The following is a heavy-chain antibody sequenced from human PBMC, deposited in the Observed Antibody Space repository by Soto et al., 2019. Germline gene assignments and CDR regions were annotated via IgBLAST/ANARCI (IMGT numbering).Heavy chain of an antibody. D-gene: IGHD3-3*01. V-gene: IGHV4-31*01. CDR2: IYYSGST. J-gene: IGHJ6*02. Sequence: QVQLQESGPGLVKPSQTLSLTCTVSGGSISSGGYYWSWIRQHPGKGLEWIGYIYYSGSTYYNPSLKRPVTLSVDPSKNQFSLKLSSVTAADTAVYYCARDPFGTIFHYGMDVWGQGTTVTVSS. CDR1: GGSISSGGYY. CDR3: ARDPFGTIFHYGMDV.